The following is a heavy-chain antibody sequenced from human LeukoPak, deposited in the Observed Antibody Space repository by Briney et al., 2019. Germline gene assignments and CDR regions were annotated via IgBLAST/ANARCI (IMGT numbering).Heavy chain of an antibody. CDR1: GLTFSSYG. CDR3: AKDRDGYDSSEIDY. J-gene: IGHJ4*02. V-gene: IGHV3-33*06. D-gene: IGHD3-22*01. CDR2: ILYDGSNK. Sequence: GGSMRLSCAAAGLTFSSYGMHWVRQAPGKGLEWVAVILYDGSNKYYAGSVKGRLTISRDNSKNTLYLQMNSMRAEDTAVYYCAKDRDGYDSSEIDYWGQGTLVTVSS.